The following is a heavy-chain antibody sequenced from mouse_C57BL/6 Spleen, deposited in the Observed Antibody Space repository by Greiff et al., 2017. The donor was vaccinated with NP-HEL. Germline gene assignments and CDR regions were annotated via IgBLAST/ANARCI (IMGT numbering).Heavy chain of an antibody. D-gene: IGHD3-2*02. CDR3: AREDSSGPLFAY. Sequence: EVQLVESEGGLVQPGSSMKLSCTASGFTFSDYYMAWVRQVPEKGLEWVANINYDGSSTYYLDSLKSRFIISRDNAKNILYLQMSSLKSEDTATYYCAREDSSGPLFAYWGQGTLVTVSA. CDR2: INYDGSST. V-gene: IGHV5-16*01. CDR1: GFTFSDYY. J-gene: IGHJ3*01.